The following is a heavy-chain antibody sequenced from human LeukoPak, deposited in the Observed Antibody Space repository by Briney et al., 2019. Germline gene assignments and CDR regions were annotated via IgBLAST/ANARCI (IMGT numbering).Heavy chain of an antibody. J-gene: IGHJ4*02. CDR3: VKSTPRGYSGYEFDY. V-gene: IGHV1-46*01. CDR2: INPSGGST. CDR1: GYTFTSYY. D-gene: IGHD5-12*01. Sequence: ASVKVSCKASGYTFTSYYMHWVRQAPGQGLEWMGIINPSGGSTSYAQKFQGRATMTRDTSTSTVYMELSSLRSEDTAVYYCVKSTPRGYSGYEFDYWGPGTLVTVSS.